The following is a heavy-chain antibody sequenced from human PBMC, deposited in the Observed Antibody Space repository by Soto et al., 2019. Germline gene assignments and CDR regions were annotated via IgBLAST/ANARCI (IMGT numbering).Heavy chain of an antibody. J-gene: IGHJ5*02. CDR2: IYWDDDK. D-gene: IGHD4-17*01. Sequence: QITLKESGPTLVKPTQTLTLTCTFSGFSLTTSGVGVGWIRQPPGKALEWLALIYWDDDKRYSPSLKSRLTTPKKPSKTQVVLTMPNMDPADPPPYSCAHRPTTVTGGLDPGGKETLVTVPS. CDR3: AHRPTTVTGGLDP. V-gene: IGHV2-5*02. CDR1: GFSLTTSGVG.